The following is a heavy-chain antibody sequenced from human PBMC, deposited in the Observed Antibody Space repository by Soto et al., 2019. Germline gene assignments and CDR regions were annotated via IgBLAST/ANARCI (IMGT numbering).Heavy chain of an antibody. V-gene: IGHV1-69*13. CDR3: ARYMTTVTTGWFDP. D-gene: IGHD4-17*01. Sequence: SVKVSCKASGGTFSSYAISWVRQAPGQGLEWMGGIIPIFGTANYAQKFQGRVTITADESTSIAYMELSSLRSEDTAVYYCARYMTTVTTGWFDPWGQGTLVTVSS. CDR1: GGTFSSYA. CDR2: IIPIFGTA. J-gene: IGHJ5*02.